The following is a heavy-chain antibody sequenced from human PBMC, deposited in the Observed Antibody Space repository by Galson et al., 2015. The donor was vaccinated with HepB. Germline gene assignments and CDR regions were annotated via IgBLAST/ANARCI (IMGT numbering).Heavy chain of an antibody. CDR3: ARSRVEQLVAGTLDY. V-gene: IGHV3-74*03. D-gene: IGHD6-19*01. CDR1: GFTFSSYW. Sequence: SLRLSCAASGFTFSSYWMHWVRQVPGKGLVWVARINSDGSSTTYADSVKGRFTISRDNVKNTLHLQMNSLRVDDTALYYCARSRVEQLVAGTLDYWGQGTLVTVSS. J-gene: IGHJ4*02. CDR2: INSDGSST.